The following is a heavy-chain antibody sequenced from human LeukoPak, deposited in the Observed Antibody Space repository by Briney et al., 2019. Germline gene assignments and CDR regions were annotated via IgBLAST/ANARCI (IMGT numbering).Heavy chain of an antibody. Sequence: GGSLRLSCTASGFTFGDYAMSRIRQAPGKGLEWVGFIRSKAYGETADYAASVKGRFTISRDDSKAIAYPQMNSLKTEDTAVYHCTRDRGAYNLYDYWGQGTLVTVSS. J-gene: IGHJ4*02. V-gene: IGHV3-49*03. CDR3: TRDRGAYNLYDY. CDR2: IRSKAYGETA. CDR1: GFTFGDYA. D-gene: IGHD1-1*01.